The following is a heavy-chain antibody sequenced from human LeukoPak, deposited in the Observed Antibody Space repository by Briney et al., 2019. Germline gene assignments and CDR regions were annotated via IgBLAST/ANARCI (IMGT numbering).Heavy chain of an antibody. CDR3: AISTIAAVNPRWFDP. CDR1: GGSLSGYY. J-gene: IGHJ5*02. CDR2: INHSGST. Sequence: PSETLSLTCAVYGGSLSGYYWSWIRQPPGKGLEWIGEINHSGSTNYNPSLKSRVTISVDTSKNQFSLKLSSVTAADTAVYYCAISTIAAVNPRWFDPWGQGTLVTVSS. D-gene: IGHD6-13*01. V-gene: IGHV4-34*01.